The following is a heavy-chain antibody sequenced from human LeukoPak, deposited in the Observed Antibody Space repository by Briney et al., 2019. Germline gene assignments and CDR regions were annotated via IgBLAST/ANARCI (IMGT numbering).Heavy chain of an antibody. CDR2: INSDGSST. CDR1: GLTFSSYW. D-gene: IGHD2-2*01. J-gene: IGHJ3*02. V-gene: IGHV3-74*01. Sequence: GGSLRLSCAASGLTFSSYWMHWVRQAPGKGRVWVSRINSDGSSTSYADSVKGRFTISRDNAKNTLYLQMNSLRAEDTAVYYCARDLVVPAASSNVAFDIWGQGTMVTVSS. CDR3: ARDLVVPAASSNVAFDI.